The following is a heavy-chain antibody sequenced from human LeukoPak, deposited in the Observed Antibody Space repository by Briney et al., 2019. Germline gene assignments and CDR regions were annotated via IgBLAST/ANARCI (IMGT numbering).Heavy chain of an antibody. CDR3: AKGDTAMIGPEGLYFDY. V-gene: IGHV3-30*18. J-gene: IGHJ4*02. CDR2: ISYDGSNK. D-gene: IGHD5-18*01. Sequence: GGSLRLSCAASGFTFSSYGMHWVRQAPGKGLEWVAVISYDGSNKYYADSVKGRFTISRDNSKNTLYLQINSLRAEDTAVYYCAKGDTAMIGPEGLYFDYWGQGTLVTVSS. CDR1: GFTFSSYG.